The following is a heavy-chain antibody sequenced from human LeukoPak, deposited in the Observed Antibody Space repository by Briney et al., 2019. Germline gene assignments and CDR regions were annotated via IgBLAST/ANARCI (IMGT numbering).Heavy chain of an antibody. J-gene: IGHJ4*02. CDR1: GFTFSSYS. CDR2: ISSSSSTI. D-gene: IGHD3-10*01. CDR3: ARDSRGSGSQGLFDY. Sequence: GGSLRLSCAASGFTFSSYSMNWVRQAPGKGLEWVSYISSSSSTIYYADSVNGRFTISRDNAKNSLYLQMNSLRAEDTAVYYCARDSRGSGSQGLFDYWGQGTLVTVSS. V-gene: IGHV3-48*01.